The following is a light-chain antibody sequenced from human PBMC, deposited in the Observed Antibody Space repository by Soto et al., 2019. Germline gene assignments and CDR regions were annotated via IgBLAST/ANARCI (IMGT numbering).Light chain of an antibody. V-gene: IGLV2-14*01. Sequence: QSALIQPASVSGSPGQSITISCTGTTSDVGGYNHVSWFQQHPGKVPKLMIYDVNNRPSGVSNRFSGSKSGNTASLTISGLQAEDVADYYCSSYTTTNTLVFGGGTKLTVL. CDR2: DVN. J-gene: IGLJ2*01. CDR1: TSDVGGYNH. CDR3: SSYTTTNTLV.